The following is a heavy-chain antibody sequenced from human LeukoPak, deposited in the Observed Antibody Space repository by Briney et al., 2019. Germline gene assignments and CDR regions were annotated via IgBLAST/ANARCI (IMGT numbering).Heavy chain of an antibody. CDR1: GFTFSDYY. V-gene: IGHV3-11*04. D-gene: IGHD1-26*01. CDR2: ISGTGSPI. Sequence: PGGSLRLSCAASGFTFSDYYMNWIRQAPGKGLEWVSYISGTGSPIYYADSVKDRFTISRDNTKNSLYLQMNSLRAEDTAVYYCAREDEHHRYSGSYYYFDYWGQGTLVTVSS. J-gene: IGHJ4*02. CDR3: AREDEHHRYSGSYYYFDY.